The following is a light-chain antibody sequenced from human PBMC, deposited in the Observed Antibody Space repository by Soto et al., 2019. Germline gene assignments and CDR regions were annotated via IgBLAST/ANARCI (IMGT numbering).Light chain of an antibody. J-gene: IGKJ1*01. CDR2: KAS. V-gene: IGKV1-5*03. CDR3: QQYNTYSPWT. CDR1: QSISGW. Sequence: DIQMTQSPSTLSASVGDRVTITCRASQSISGWLAWYQQKPGKAPKLLIYKASNLETGVPSRFSGSGSGTAFTLTISSLQPDDFATYYCQQYNTYSPWTYGQGTKVDFK.